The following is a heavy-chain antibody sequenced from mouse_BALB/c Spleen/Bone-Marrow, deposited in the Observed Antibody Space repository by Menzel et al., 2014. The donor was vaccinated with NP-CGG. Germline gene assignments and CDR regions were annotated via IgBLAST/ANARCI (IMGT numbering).Heavy chain of an antibody. CDR3: ARSGRYGAYYAMDY. Sequence: QVQLQQSGAELVRPGVSVKISCKGSGYTFTDYATHWVKQSHAKSLEWIGVISTYYGDASYNQKFKGKATMTVDKSSSTAYMELARLTSEDSAIYYCARSGRYGAYYAMDYWGQGTSVTVSS. D-gene: IGHD2-14*01. J-gene: IGHJ4*01. CDR2: ISTYYGDA. V-gene: IGHV1S137*01. CDR1: GYTFTDYA.